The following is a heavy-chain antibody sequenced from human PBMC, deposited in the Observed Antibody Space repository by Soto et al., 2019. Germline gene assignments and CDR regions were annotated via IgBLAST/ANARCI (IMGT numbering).Heavy chain of an antibody. D-gene: IGHD3-10*01. CDR2: ISYDGSNK. Sequence: QVQLVESGGGVVQPGRSLRLSCAASGFTFSSYAMHWVRQAPGKGLEWVAVISYDGSNKYYADSVKGRFTISRDNSKNTXFLQMNSLRAGETAVYYWARDAYGSGGYNHCCGRDVWGRGTRVTVS. J-gene: IGHJ6*02. CDR1: GFTFSSYA. V-gene: IGHV3-30-3*01. CDR3: ARDAYGSGGYNHCCGRDV.